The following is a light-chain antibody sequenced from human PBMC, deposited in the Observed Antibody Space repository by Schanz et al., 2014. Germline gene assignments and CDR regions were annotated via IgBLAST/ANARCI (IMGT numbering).Light chain of an antibody. J-gene: IGKJ1*01. CDR1: QSVSSSY. CDR3: QQYGSSPWT. CDR2: GAS. V-gene: IGKV3-20*01. Sequence: EIVLTQSPGTLSLSPGERATLSCRASQSVSSSYLAWYQQKPGQAPRLLIYGASSRANGIPDRLSGSGSGTDFTLTISRLEPEDFSVYYCQQYGSSPWTFGQGTKVEIK.